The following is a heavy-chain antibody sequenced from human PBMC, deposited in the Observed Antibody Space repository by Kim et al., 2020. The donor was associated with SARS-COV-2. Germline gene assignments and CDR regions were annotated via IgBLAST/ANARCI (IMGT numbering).Heavy chain of an antibody. J-gene: IGHJ4*02. Sequence: STNYNPSLKSRVTISVDTSKNQFSLKLSSVTAADTAVYYCARSTPSHADYWGQGTLVTVSS. V-gene: IGHV4-59*01. CDR2: ST. D-gene: IGHD2-2*01. CDR3: ARSTPSHADY.